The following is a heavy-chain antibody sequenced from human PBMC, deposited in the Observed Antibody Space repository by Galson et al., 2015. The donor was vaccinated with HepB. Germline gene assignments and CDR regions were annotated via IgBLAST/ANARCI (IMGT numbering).Heavy chain of an antibody. D-gene: IGHD3-22*01. CDR1: GFTFSSYW. V-gene: IGHV3-74*01. CDR3: ARVGGALGDYYDSSGYSY. CDR2: INSDGSST. J-gene: IGHJ4*02. Sequence: SLRLSCAASGFTFSSYWMHWVRQAPGKGLVWVSRINSDGSSTSYADSVKGRFTISRDNAKNTLYLQMNSLRAEDTAVYYCARVGGALGDYYDSSGYSYWGQGTLVTVSS.